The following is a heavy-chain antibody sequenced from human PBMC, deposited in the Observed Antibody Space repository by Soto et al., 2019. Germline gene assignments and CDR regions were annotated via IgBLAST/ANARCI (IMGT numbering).Heavy chain of an antibody. Sequence: GASVKVSCKASGGTFSTYTISWVRQAPGQGLEWMGRIIPILGIANYAQKFQGRVTITADKSTSTAYMELSSLRSEDTAIYYCTRHYGLYDNMDVWGQGTTVTVSS. D-gene: IGHD4-17*01. V-gene: IGHV1-69*02. J-gene: IGHJ6*02. CDR1: GGTFSTYT. CDR3: TRHYGLYDNMDV. CDR2: IIPILGIA.